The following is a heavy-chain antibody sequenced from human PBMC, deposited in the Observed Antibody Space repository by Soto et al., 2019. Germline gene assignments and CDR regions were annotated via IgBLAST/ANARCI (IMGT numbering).Heavy chain of an antibody. CDR1: GFTLSSYG. J-gene: IGHJ4*02. Sequence: GGSLRLSCAVSGFTLSSYGIHWVRQAPGKGLEWVAFMSYDGSKKSYADSVKGRFTISRDNSKNTLYLQMDSLRAEDTAMYYCAKGLSVIQEWIIDGHWGQGTQVTVSS. CDR2: MSYDGSKK. CDR3: AKGLSVIQEWIIDGH. D-gene: IGHD5-18*01. V-gene: IGHV3-30*18.